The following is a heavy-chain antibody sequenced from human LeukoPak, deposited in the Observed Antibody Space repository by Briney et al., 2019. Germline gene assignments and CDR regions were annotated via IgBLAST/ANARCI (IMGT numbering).Heavy chain of an antibody. CDR3: AGPFPSCYTH. CDR1: GGSISSYY. V-gene: IGHV4-59*01. J-gene: IGHJ4*02. CDR2: IYYSGST. Sequence: PSETLSLTCTVSGGSISSYYWSWLRQPPGKGLEWIGYIYYSGSTNYNPSLKSRVTISVDTSKNQFSLKLSSVTAADTAVYYCAGPFPSCYTHWGQGTLVTVSS. D-gene: IGHD2-2*02.